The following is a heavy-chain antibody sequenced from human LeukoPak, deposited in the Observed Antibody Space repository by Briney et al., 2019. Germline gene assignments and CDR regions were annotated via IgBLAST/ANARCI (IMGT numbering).Heavy chain of an antibody. CDR2: IYHSGRT. CDR3: ARIETYSSGWYDAFFDY. D-gene: IGHD6-19*01. Sequence: SETLSLTCSVSGYSISSGYYWGWIRQSPGKGLGWIGSIYHSGRTYYNPSLKSRVTISVDTSKNQFSLKLTSVTAADTAVYYCARIETYSSGWYDAFFDYWGQGTLVTV. V-gene: IGHV4-38-2*02. CDR1: GYSISSGYY. J-gene: IGHJ4*02.